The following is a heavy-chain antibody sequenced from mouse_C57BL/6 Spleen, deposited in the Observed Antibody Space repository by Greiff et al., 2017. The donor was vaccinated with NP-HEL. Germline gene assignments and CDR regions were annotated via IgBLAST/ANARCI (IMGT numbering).Heavy chain of an antibody. CDR1: GFTFSSYA. D-gene: IGHD1-1*01. Sequence: EVQRVESGGGLVKPGGSLKLSCAASGFTFSSYAMSWVRQTPEKRLEWVATISDGGSYTYYPDNVKGRFTISRDNAKNNLYLQMSHLKSEDTAMYYCARETHYYGSSYIDYWGQGTTLTVSS. CDR2: ISDGGSYT. J-gene: IGHJ2*01. CDR3: ARETHYYGSSYIDY. V-gene: IGHV5-4*01.